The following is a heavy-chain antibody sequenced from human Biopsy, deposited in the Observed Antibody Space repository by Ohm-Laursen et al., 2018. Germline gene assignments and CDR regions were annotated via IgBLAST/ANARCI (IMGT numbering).Heavy chain of an antibody. CDR3: ARELGNGMDV. CDR2: ITNTGRTV. CDR1: GFTFSDYY. Sequence: SLRLSCAASGFTFSDYYMNWIRQAPGKGLEWVSFITNTGRTVYADSVKGRFTISRDNADNSLHLKMKSLRAEDTAVYYCARELGNGMDVWGQGTPVTVSS. J-gene: IGHJ6*02. V-gene: IGHV3-11*01.